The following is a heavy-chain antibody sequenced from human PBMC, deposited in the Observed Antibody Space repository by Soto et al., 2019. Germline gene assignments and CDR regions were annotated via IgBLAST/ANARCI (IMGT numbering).Heavy chain of an antibody. CDR2: ISGSGGST. CDR1: GFTFSSYA. Sequence: PGGSLRLSCAASGFTFSSYAMSWVRQAPGKGLEWVSAISGSGGSTYYADSVKGRFTISRDNSKNTLYLQMNSLRAEDTAVYYCAKVQLERRARAPLRWFDPWGQGTLVTVSS. CDR3: AKVQLERRARAPLRWFDP. V-gene: IGHV3-23*01. J-gene: IGHJ5*02. D-gene: IGHD1-1*01.